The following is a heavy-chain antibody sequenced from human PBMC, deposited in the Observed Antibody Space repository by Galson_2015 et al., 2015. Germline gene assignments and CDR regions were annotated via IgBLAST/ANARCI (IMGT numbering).Heavy chain of an antibody. Sequence: SLRLSCAASGFTFSSYDMHWVRHATGKGLEWVSAIGTAGDTYYPGSVKGRFTISRENAKNSLYLQMNSLRAGDTAVYYCARAVSGYCSSTSCSPVYYYYYMDVWGKGTTVTVSS. CDR1: GFTFSSYD. CDR2: IGTAGDT. D-gene: IGHD2-2*01. CDR3: ARAVSGYCSSTSCSPVYYYYYMDV. V-gene: IGHV3-13*01. J-gene: IGHJ6*03.